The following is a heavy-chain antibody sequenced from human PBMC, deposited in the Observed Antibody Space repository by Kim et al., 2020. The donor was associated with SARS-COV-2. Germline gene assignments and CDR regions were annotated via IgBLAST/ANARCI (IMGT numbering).Heavy chain of an antibody. V-gene: IGHV4-39*07. J-gene: IGHJ5*02. D-gene: IGHD6-19*01. Sequence: SETLSLTCTVSGGSISSSSYYWGWIRQPPGKGLEWIGSIYYSGSTYYNPSLKSRVTISVDTSKNQFSLKLSSVTAADTAVYYCARDLSSGWYGSPNWFDP. CDR1: GGSISSSSYY. CDR2: IYYSGST. CDR3: ARDLSSGWYGSPNWFDP.